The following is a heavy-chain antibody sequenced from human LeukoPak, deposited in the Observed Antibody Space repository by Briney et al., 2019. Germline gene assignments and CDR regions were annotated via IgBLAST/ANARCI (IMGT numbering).Heavy chain of an antibody. CDR2: INHSGST. D-gene: IGHD6-6*01. Sequence: SETLSLTCAVYGGSFSGYYWSWIRQPPGKGLEWIGEINHSGSTNYNPSLKIRVTISVDTSKSQFSLKLSSVTAADTAVYYCARGGGHIAARLTYWFDPWGQGTLVTVSS. J-gene: IGHJ5*02. CDR3: ARGGGHIAARLTYWFDP. V-gene: IGHV4-34*01. CDR1: GGSFSGYY.